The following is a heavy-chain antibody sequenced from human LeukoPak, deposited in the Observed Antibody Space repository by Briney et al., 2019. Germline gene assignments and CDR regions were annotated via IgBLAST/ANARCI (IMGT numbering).Heavy chain of an antibody. Sequence: ASVKVSCKASGDFYIHWMRQAPGHGLEWMGWVHTNNGATKYAQKFQGRVTMTRDTSIATVHMELSSLTSDDSAVYYCARDNSVGDNAWWFDHWGQGTLVTVSS. CDR1: GDFY. CDR3: ARDNSVGDNAWWFDH. J-gene: IGHJ5*02. D-gene: IGHD1-26*01. V-gene: IGHV1-2*02. CDR2: VHTNNGAT.